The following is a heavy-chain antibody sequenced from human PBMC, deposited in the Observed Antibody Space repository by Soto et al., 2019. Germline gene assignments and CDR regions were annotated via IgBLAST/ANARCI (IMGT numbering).Heavy chain of an antibody. Sequence: EVQLLESGGGLVQPGGSLRLSCAASGFTFSSYAMSWVRQAPGKGLEWVSAISGSGGSTYYADSVKGRFTISRDNSKNTMYMQMNSLRAEDTAVYYCAKYLYDSSSLDYDYYGMDVWGQGTTVTVAS. CDR2: ISGSGGST. CDR1: GFTFSSYA. V-gene: IGHV3-23*01. J-gene: IGHJ6*02. D-gene: IGHD6-6*01. CDR3: AKYLYDSSSLDYDYYGMDV.